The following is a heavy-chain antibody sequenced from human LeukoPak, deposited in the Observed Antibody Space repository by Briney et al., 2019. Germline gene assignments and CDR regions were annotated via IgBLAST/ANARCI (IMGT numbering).Heavy chain of an antibody. V-gene: IGHV4-4*07. CDR1: GGSISSYY. J-gene: IGHJ5*02. Sequence: PSETLSLTCTVSGGSISSYYWSWIRQPAGKGLEWIGRIYTSGSTNYNPSLKSRVTMSVDTSKNQFSLKLSSVTAAGTAVYYCARGRGSGSYPNWFDPWGQGTLVTVSS. CDR3: ARGRGSGSYPNWFDP. CDR2: IYTSGST. D-gene: IGHD3-10*01.